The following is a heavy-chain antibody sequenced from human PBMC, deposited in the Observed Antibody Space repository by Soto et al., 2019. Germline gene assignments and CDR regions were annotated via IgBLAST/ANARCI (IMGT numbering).Heavy chain of an antibody. V-gene: IGHV4-34*01. D-gene: IGHD5-12*01. CDR1: GGSFSGYY. Sequence: PSETLSLTCAVYGGSFSGYYWTWIRQPPGTGLEWIGEINHSGSTNYNPSLKSRVTISMDTSKNQFSLKLNSLTAADTAVYYCAKDAGRDGYNSARGQGTLVTVSS. CDR3: AKDAGRDGYNSA. CDR2: INHSGST. J-gene: IGHJ4*02.